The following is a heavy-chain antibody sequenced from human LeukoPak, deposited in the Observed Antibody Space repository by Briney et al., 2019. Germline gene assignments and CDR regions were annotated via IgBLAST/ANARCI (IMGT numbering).Heavy chain of an antibody. CDR2: IYHSGTT. V-gene: IGHV4-38-2*02. CDR3: ARCGESGDSVVHAFDI. CDR1: GYSITSGYY. J-gene: IGHJ3*02. Sequence: SETLSLTCTVSGYSITSGYYWGWLRQPPGKGLEGFGSIYHSGTTYYTPSLKSRVTISTDTSKNQLSLKLSTVTAADAAVYYCARCGESGDSVVHAFDIWGRGTMVTVSS. D-gene: IGHD2-21*02.